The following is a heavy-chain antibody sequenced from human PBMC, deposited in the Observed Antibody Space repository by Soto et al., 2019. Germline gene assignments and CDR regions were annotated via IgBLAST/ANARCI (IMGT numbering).Heavy chain of an antibody. CDR2: IYWDDDK. V-gene: IGHV2-5*02. D-gene: IGHD3-16*01. CDR3: AHSLYDSVWGTNWFDP. Sequence: QITLKESGPPLVKPTQTLTLTCTFSGFSLSTSGVGVGWIRQPPGKALEWLALIYWDDDKRYSPSLKSRLTIXXDTSKHQVVLTTTNMDPVDTATYYCAHSLYDSVWGTNWFDPWGQGTLVTVSS. CDR1: GFSLSTSGVG. J-gene: IGHJ5*02.